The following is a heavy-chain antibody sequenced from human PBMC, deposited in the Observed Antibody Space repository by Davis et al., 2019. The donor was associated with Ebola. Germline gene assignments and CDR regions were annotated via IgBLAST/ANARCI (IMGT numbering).Heavy chain of an antibody. V-gene: IGHV3-66*01. CDR3: ARDRKLVGYQLLMSNFEY. CDR2: LYRGGLI. J-gene: IGHJ4*02. D-gene: IGHD1-7*01. CDR1: GFTFSNYA. Sequence: GGSLRLSCAASGFTFSNYAMSWVRQAPGQGLEWVSILYRGGLIHYADSVEGRFTISRDNSKNILYLQMNSLRAEDTAVYYCARDRKLVGYQLLMSNFEYWGQGTLVTVSS.